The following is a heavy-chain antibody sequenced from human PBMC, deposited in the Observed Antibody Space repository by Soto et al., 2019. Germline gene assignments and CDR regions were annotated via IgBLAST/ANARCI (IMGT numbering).Heavy chain of an antibody. V-gene: IGHV4-59*12. J-gene: IGHJ4*02. D-gene: IGHD6-6*01. CDR3: AREGEYSSSSGYFDY. CDR1: GGSISSYY. Sequence: ETLSLTCTVSGGSISSYYWSWIRQPPGKGLEWIGYIYYSGSTNYNPSLKSRGTTSLDTSKNQFSLKLSSVTAADTAVYYCAREGEYSSSSGYFDYWGQGTLVTVSS. CDR2: IYYSGST.